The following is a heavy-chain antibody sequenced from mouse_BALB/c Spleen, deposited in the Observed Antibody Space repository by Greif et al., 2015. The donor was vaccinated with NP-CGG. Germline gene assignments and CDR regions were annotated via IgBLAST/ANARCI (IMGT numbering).Heavy chain of an antibody. CDR2: IYPGGGYT. D-gene: IGHD2-1*01. Sequence: VQLQQSGAELVRPGTSVKISCKASGYTFTNYWLGWVKQRPGHGLEWIGDIYPGGGYTNYNEKFKGKATLTADTSSSTAYMQLSSLTSEDSAVYFCARGGGNYAYYFDYWGQGTPLTVSS. CDR1: GYTFTNYW. CDR3: ARGGGNYAYYFDY. J-gene: IGHJ2*01. V-gene: IGHV1-63*02.